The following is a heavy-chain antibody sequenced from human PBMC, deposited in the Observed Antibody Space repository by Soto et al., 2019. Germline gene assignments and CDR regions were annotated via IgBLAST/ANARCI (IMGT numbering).Heavy chain of an antibody. CDR2: IYSNWNT. V-gene: IGHV4-31*01. J-gene: IGHJ6*02. Sequence: QVQLQESGPGLVRPSQTLSLTCIVSGGSVSSVGYYCSWVRQHPGTGLEWIGYIYSNWNTYYDPSLKILVTISVDTSKNQFSLNLNSVTAADTAVYWCARGKPFSGMDVWGQGTTVTVSS. CDR1: GGSVSSVGYY. CDR3: ARGKPFSGMDV.